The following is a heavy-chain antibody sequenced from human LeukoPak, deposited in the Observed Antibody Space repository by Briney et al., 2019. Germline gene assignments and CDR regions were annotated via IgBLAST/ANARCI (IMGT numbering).Heavy chain of an antibody. CDR3: ARVKRITMVRGVIITEYYFDY. CDR1: GFTFGDYA. J-gene: IGHJ4*02. D-gene: IGHD3-10*01. Sequence: AGGSLRLSCTASGFTFGDYAMSWVRQAPGKGLEWIGEINHSGSTNYNPSLKSRVTISVDTSKNQFSLKLSSVTAADTAVYYCARVKRITMVRGVIITEYYFDYWGQGTLVTVSS. V-gene: IGHV4-34*01. CDR2: INHSGST.